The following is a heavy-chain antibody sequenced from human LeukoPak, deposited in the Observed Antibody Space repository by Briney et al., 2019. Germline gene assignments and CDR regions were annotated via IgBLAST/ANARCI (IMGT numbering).Heavy chain of an antibody. Sequence: SETLSLTCTVSGASISSSSYYWGWIRQPPGKGLEWIGYIYYSGSTNYNPSLKSRVTISVDTSKNQFSLKLSSVTAADTAVYYCARGSSGWHFDYWGQGALVTVSS. CDR2: IYYSGST. V-gene: IGHV4-61*05. J-gene: IGHJ4*02. CDR3: ARGSSGWHFDY. D-gene: IGHD6-19*01. CDR1: GASISSSSYY.